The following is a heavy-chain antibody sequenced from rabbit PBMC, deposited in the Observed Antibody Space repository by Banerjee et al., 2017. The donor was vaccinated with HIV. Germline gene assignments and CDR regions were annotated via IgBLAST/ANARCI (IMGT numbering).Heavy chain of an antibody. Sequence: CWVRQAPGKGLEWIACINTSTGNTVYASWVNGRFTISKTSSTTVTLQMTSLTAADTATYFCARTAAVYDPARLWGQGTLVTVS. CDR3: ARTAAVYDPARL. V-gene: IGHV1S40*01. D-gene: IGHD4-2*01. CDR2: INTSTGNT. J-gene: IGHJ3*01.